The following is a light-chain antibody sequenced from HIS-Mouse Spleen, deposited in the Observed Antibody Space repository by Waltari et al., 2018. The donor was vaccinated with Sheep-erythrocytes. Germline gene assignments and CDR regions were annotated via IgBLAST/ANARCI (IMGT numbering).Light chain of an antibody. CDR1: SSDFGSYTL. CDR3: CSYAGSSTWV. Sequence: QSALTQPASVSGSPGPSIPISCTGTSSDFGSYTLVSWYQQHPGKAPKLMIYEGSKRPSGVSNRFSGSKSGNTASLTISGLQAEDEADYYCCSYAGSSTWVFGGGTKLTVL. CDR2: EGS. V-gene: IGLV2-23*01. J-gene: IGLJ3*02.